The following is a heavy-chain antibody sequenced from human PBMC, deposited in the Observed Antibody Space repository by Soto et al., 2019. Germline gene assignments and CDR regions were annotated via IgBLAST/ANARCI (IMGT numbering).Heavy chain of an antibody. CDR1: GFTFDDYA. Sequence: GGSLRLSCAASGFTFDDYAMHWVRQAPGKGLEWVSGISWNSGSIGYADSVKGRFTISRDNAKNSLYLQMNSLRAEDTALYYCAKANPRFFFGSGYYVDYWGQGTLVTVSS. CDR3: AKANPRFFFGSGYYVDY. D-gene: IGHD3-3*01. CDR2: ISWNSGSI. J-gene: IGHJ4*02. V-gene: IGHV3-9*01.